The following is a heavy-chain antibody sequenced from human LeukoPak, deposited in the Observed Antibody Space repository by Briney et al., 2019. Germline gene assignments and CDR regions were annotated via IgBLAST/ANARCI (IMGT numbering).Heavy chain of an antibody. V-gene: IGHV3-30*03. CDR2: ISYDGNNK. CDR1: GFTFSRYG. J-gene: IGHJ4*02. Sequence: SGGSLRLSCAASGFTFSRYGMHWVRQAPGKGLEWVAVISYDGNNKDYADSVKGRFTISRDNAKNSLYLQMNSLRDEDTAVYFCARYGSGWGFDYWGQGTLVTVSS. CDR3: ARYGSGWGFDY. D-gene: IGHD6-19*01.